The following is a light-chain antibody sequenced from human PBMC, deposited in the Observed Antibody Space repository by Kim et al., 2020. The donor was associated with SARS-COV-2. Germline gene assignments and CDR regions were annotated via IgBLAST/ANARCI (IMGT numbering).Light chain of an antibody. CDR1: SSDVGSYDR. J-gene: IGLJ3*02. Sequence: GQSVTNSCTGTSSDVGSYDRVSWYQQPPGTAPKVMIYEVSNRPSGVPDRFSGSKSGNTASLTISGLQAEDEADYYCSSYTSSSTWVFGGGTQLTVL. CDR3: SSYTSSSTWV. V-gene: IGLV2-18*02. CDR2: EVS.